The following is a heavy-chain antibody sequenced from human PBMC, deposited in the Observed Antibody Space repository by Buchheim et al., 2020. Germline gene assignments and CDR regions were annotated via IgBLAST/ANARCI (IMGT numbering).Heavy chain of an antibody. CDR2: ISYDGSNK. CDR1: GFTFSSYA. Sequence: QVQLVESGGGVVQPGRSLRLSCAASGFTFSSYAMHWVRQAPGKGLEWVAVISYDGSNKYYADSVKGRFTISRDNSKNTLYLQMNSLRAEDTAVYYCAREGGYGDYIDYWGQGTL. CDR3: AREGGYGDYIDY. D-gene: IGHD4-17*01. J-gene: IGHJ4*02. V-gene: IGHV3-30-3*01.